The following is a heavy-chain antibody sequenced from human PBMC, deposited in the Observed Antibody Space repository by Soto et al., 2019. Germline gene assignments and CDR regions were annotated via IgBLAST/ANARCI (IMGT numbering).Heavy chain of an antibody. CDR1: GYTFTSYG. Sequence: ASVKVSCKASGYTFTSYGISWVRQAPGQGLEWMGWISAYNGNTNYAQKLQGRVTVTTDTSTSTAYMELRSLRSDDTAVYYCARDVFYSSSVAYYYGMDVWGQGTTVTVSS. CDR3: ARDVFYSSSVAYYYGMDV. CDR2: ISAYNGNT. J-gene: IGHJ6*02. V-gene: IGHV1-18*01. D-gene: IGHD6-6*01.